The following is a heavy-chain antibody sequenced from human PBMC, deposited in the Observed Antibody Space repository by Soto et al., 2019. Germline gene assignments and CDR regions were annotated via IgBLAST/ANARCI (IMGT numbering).Heavy chain of an antibody. V-gene: IGHV4-34*02. J-gene: IGHJ4*02. Sequence: QVQLQQWGAGLLKPSETLSLTCAVYGGSFSGYYWSWIRQPPGKGLEWIGEIRHSGSTNYNPSLKSRVTISVDTSKNQFSLKLSSVTAADTAVYYCAGGTVTEAHYFDYWGQGSLVTVSS. CDR1: GGSFSGYY. CDR3: AGGTVTEAHYFDY. CDR2: IRHSGST. D-gene: IGHD4-4*01.